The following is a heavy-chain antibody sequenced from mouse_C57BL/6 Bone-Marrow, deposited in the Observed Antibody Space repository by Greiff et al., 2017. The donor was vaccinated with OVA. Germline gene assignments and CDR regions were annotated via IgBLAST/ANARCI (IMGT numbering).Heavy chain of an antibody. CDR3: ARLALWYYGSRWYFDV. Sequence: DVKLVESGGDLVKPGGSLKLSCAASGFTFSSYGMSWVRQPPDKRLEWVATISSGGSYTYYPDSVKGRFTISRDNAKNTLYLQMSSLKSEDTAMYYCARLALWYYGSRWYFDVWGTGTTVTVSS. CDR2: ISSGGSYT. V-gene: IGHV5-6*02. CDR1: GFTFSSYG. D-gene: IGHD1-1*01. J-gene: IGHJ1*03.